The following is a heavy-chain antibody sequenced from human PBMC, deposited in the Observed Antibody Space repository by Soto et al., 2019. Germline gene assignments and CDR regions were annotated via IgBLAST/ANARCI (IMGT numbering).Heavy chain of an antibody. CDR3: AKGNYAYYYYYMDV. CDR2: ISWNSGDI. D-gene: IGHD4-17*01. CDR1: GFTFDDYA. J-gene: IGHJ6*03. Sequence: EVQLVESGGGLVQPGRSLRLSCAATGFTFDDYAMHWVRQAPGKGLEWVSSISWNSGDIGYADSVKGRFTISRDNAKNSLHLRMNSLRAEDTALYSCAKGNYAYYYYYMDVWGKGTTVTVSS. V-gene: IGHV3-9*01.